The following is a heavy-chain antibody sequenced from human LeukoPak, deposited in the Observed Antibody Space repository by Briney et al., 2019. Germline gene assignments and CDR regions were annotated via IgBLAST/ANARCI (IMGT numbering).Heavy chain of an antibody. CDR2: IYDTGTPT. D-gene: IGHD6-19*01. CDR3: ARLTKGEQWLAYYFDY. Sequence: SETLSLTCTVSGGSISGFVWSWIRQPPGEGLDYIGFIYDTGTPTNYNPLLKSRVTLSVDTFKNQFSLNLNSVTAADTAVYYCARLTKGEQWLAYYFDYWGQGALVTVSS. V-gene: IGHV4-59*08. J-gene: IGHJ4*02. CDR1: GGSISGFV.